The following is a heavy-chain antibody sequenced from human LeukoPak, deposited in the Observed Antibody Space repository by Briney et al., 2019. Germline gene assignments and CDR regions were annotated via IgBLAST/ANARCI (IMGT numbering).Heavy chain of an antibody. CDR2: IYHSGST. J-gene: IGHJ2*01. D-gene: IGHD2-2*02. CDR1: GGSISSGGYS. CDR3: ARVPLYCSSTSCYKYWYFDL. V-gene: IGHV4-30-2*01. Sequence: SETLSLTCTVSGGSISSGGYSWIWIRQPPGKGLEWIGYIYHSGSTYYNPSLKSRVTISVDRSKNQFSLKLSSVTAADTAVYYCARVPLYCSSTSCYKYWYFDLWGRGTLVTVSS.